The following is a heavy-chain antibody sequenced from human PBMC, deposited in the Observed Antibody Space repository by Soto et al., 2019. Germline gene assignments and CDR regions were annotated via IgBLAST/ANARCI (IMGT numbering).Heavy chain of an antibody. Sequence: QITLQESGPTLVKPTQTLTLTCTFSGFSLTTSAVAVGWIRQPPGKALEWLAIVDGSGVKFYSPSLRSRLTXTXXTSKNQVVLTLTDMDPVDTGTYFCVRRYDPYYFDYWGQGTLVTVSS. V-gene: IGHV2-5*04. CDR1: GFSLTTSAVA. J-gene: IGHJ4*02. D-gene: IGHD1-1*01. CDR2: VDGSGVK. CDR3: VRRYDPYYFDY.